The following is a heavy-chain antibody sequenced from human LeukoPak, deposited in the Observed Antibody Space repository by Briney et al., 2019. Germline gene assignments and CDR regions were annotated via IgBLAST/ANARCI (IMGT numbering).Heavy chain of an antibody. D-gene: IGHD3-3*01. CDR2: ISSSYI. J-gene: IGHJ4*02. Sequence: GGSLRLSCAASGFTFSSYSMNWVRQAPGKGLGWVSSISSSYIYYADSVKGRFTISRDNAKNSLYLQMNSLRAEDTAVYYCARGSGFLEEFDYWGQGTLVTVSS. V-gene: IGHV3-21*01. CDR3: ARGSGFLEEFDY. CDR1: GFTFSSYS.